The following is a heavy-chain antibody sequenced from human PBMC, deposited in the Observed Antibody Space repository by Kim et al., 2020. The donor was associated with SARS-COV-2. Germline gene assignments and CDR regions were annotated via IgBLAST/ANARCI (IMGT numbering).Heavy chain of an antibody. Sequence: SVKGRFTISRDNAKNSLYLQMNSLRAEDTAVYYCARALITDYYGSGSRDYWGQGTLVTVSS. CDR3: ARALITDYYGSGSRDY. J-gene: IGHJ4*02. V-gene: IGHV3-21*01. D-gene: IGHD3-10*01.